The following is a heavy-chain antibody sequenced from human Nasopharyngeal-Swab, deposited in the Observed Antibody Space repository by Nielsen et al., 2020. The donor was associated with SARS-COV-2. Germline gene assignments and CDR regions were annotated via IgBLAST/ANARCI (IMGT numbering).Heavy chain of an antibody. CDR1: AYSFIAYF. CDR3: ARGLASWAIDF. Sequence: ASVKVSCKASAYSFIAYFMYWVRQAPGQGLEWMGRINPNTGGTKYAQKFQGRVTMTRDTSISTAYMELSSLRSDDTAVYYCARGLASWAIDFWGQGTLVTVSS. J-gene: IGHJ4*02. V-gene: IGHV1-2*06. D-gene: IGHD2-21*01. CDR2: INPNTGGT.